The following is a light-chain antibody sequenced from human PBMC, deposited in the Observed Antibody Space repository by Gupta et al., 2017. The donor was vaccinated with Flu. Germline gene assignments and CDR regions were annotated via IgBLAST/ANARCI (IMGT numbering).Light chain of an antibody. V-gene: IGKV3-15*01. CDR3: QQYNNWPPWT. CDR2: DAS. Sequence: DTLSVSPGERATLSCRASQSVSSNLAWYQQRPGQAPRLLISDASTRATGIPARFSGSGSGTEFTLTISSLQSEDFAVYYCQQYNNWPPWTFGQGTKVEIK. CDR1: QSVSSN. J-gene: IGKJ1*01.